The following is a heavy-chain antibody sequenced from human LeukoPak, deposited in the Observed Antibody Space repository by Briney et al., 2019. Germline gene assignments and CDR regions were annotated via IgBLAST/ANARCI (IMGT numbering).Heavy chain of an antibody. Sequence: GASVKVSCKASGYTFTSYGISWVRQAPGQGLEWMGWISAYNGNTNYAQKFQGRVTITRNTSISTAYMELSSLRSEDTAVYYCARGAAYYYDTSGYQNGEFDYWGQGTLVSVSS. J-gene: IGHJ4*02. D-gene: IGHD3-22*01. CDR1: GYTFTSYG. CDR2: ISAYNGNT. CDR3: ARGAAYYYDTSGYQNGEFDY. V-gene: IGHV1-18*01.